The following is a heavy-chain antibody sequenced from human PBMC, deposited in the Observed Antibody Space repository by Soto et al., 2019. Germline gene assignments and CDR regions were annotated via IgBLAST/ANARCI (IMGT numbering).Heavy chain of an antibody. CDR2: IYYSGST. CDR1: GGSISSYY. V-gene: IGHV4-59*08. J-gene: IGHJ6*03. CDR3: ARRRLRGYMDV. Sequence: SETLSLTCTVSGGSISSYYWSWIRQPPGKGLEWIGYIYYSGSTNYNPSLKSRVTISVDTSKNQFSLKLSSVTAADTAVYYCARRRLRGYMDVWGKGTTVTVSS. D-gene: IGHD6-25*01.